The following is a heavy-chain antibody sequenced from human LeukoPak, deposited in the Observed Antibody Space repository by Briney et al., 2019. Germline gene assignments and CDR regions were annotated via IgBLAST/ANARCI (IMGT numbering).Heavy chain of an antibody. CDR2: ISSTGSSR. CDR3: ARWSGRGYDHFFDY. Sequence: GGSLGLSCAASGFTFSNYEMTWVRQAPGKGLEWVSYISSTGSSRYYADSVKGRFTISRDNAKNSLYLQMNSLKTEDTAIYYCARWSGRGYDHFFDYWDQGILVTVSS. D-gene: IGHD3-22*01. V-gene: IGHV3-48*03. J-gene: IGHJ4*02. CDR1: GFTFSNYE.